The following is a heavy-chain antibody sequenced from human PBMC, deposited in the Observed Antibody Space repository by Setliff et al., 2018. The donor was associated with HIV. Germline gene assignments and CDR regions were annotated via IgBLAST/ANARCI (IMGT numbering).Heavy chain of an antibody. V-gene: IGHV4-4*07. CDR1: GDSISGNY. CDR3: ARSPSYRSSWEYYFDY. D-gene: IGHD6-13*01. Sequence: KASETLSLTCTVSGDSISGNYWSWIRQPAGKRLEWIGRIYTSGTPNYNPSLESRVTISLDTSNQFSLKLSSVTAADAAVYYCARSPSYRSSWEYYFDYWGQGILVTVSS. CDR2: IYTSGTP. J-gene: IGHJ4*02.